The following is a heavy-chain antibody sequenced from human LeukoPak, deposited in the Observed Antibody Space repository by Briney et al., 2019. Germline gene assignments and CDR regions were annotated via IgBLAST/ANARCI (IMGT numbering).Heavy chain of an antibody. CDR3: GTRGYSEYYFDY. J-gene: IGHJ4*02. Sequence: GGSLRLSRAASGITFSSYNMNWVRQAPGKGLEWVSSISSSSSYIYYADSVKGRFTISRDNAKNSLYLQMNSLRAEDTAVYYCGTRGYSEYYFDYWGQGTLVTVSS. CDR1: GITFSSYN. V-gene: IGHV3-21*01. CDR2: ISSSSSYI. D-gene: IGHD3-22*01.